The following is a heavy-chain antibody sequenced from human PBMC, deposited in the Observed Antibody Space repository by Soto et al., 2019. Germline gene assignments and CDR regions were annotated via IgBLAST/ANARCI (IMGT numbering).Heavy chain of an antibody. J-gene: IGHJ6*03. CDR1: GFTFDDYA. CDR3: AKDGRRGVNSADYYYYYYMDV. CDR2: ISWNSGII. D-gene: IGHD3-10*01. V-gene: IGHV3-9*01. Sequence: EVQLVDSGGGLVQPGRSLRLSCAASGFTFDDYAMHWVRQAPGKGLEWVSGISWNSGIIGYADSVKGRFTISRDNAKNSLYLQINSLRAEDTALYYCAKDGRRGVNSADYYYYYYMDVWGKGTTVTVSS.